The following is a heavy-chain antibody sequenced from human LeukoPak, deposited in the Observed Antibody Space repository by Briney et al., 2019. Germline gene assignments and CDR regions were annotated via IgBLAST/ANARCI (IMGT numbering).Heavy chain of an antibody. CDR2: IYYSGST. D-gene: IGHD6-19*01. J-gene: IGHJ5*02. CDR3: ARDSSGRFYNWFDP. CDR1: GGSISSYY. Sequence: SETLSLTCTVSGGSISSYYWSWIRQPPGKGLEWIGYIYYSGSTNYSPSLKSRVTISVDTSKNQFSLKLSSVTAADTAVYYCARDSSGRFYNWFDPWGQGTLVTVSS. V-gene: IGHV4-59*01.